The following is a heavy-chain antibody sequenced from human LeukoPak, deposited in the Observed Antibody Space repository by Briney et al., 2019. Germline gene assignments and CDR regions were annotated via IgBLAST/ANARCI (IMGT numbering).Heavy chain of an antibody. V-gene: IGHV1-2*02. CDR3: ARDLVSGWYGWFDP. J-gene: IGHJ5*02. D-gene: IGHD6-19*01. CDR2: INPNSGGT. Sequence: ASVKVSCKASGYTFTGYYMHWVRQAPGQGLEWMGWINPNSGGTNYAQKFQGRVTMTRDTSISTAYMELSRLRSGDTAVYYCARDLVSGWYGWFDPWGQGTLVTVSS. CDR1: GYTFTGYY.